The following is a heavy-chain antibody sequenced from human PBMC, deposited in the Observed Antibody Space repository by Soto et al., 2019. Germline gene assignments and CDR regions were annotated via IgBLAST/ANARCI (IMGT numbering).Heavy chain of an antibody. Sequence: SETLSLTCSVSGGSISSYYLSWIRQPPGKGLEWIGYIFYSRSTNYNPSLKSRVTMSIDTSKNQFSLKLSSVTAADTAVYYCARVTINVSTYYFDYWGQGTLVTVSS. CDR3: ARVTINVSTYYFDY. V-gene: IGHV4-59*01. J-gene: IGHJ4*02. CDR1: GGSISSYY. CDR2: IFYSRST.